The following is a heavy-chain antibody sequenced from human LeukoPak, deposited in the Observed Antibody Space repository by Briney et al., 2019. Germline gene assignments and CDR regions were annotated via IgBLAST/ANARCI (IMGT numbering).Heavy chain of an antibody. D-gene: IGHD3-22*01. CDR3: ARGVSSGYYGYFDY. CDR2: ISAYNGNT. V-gene: IGHV1-18*04. Sequence: GASVKVSYKASGYTFTSYYMHWVRQAPGQGLEWMGWISAYNGNTNYAQKLQGRVTMTTDTSTSTAYMELRSLRSDDTAVYYCARGVSSGYYGYFDYWGQGTLVTVSS. J-gene: IGHJ4*02. CDR1: GYTFTSYY.